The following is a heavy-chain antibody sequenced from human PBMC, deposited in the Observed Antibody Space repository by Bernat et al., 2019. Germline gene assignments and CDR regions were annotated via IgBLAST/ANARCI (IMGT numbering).Heavy chain of an antibody. J-gene: IGHJ6*02. D-gene: IGHD6-13*01. CDR3: ARDPRIAAAGVYYYYYGMDV. CDR1: GYTFTNYG. CDR2: ISAHNGNT. Sequence: QVQLVQSGAEVKKPGASVKVSCKASGYTFTNYGISWVRQAPGQGLEWMGWISAHNGNTNYAQNLQGRVTMTTDTSTSTAYMELRSLRSDDTAVYYCARDPRIAAAGVYYYYYGMDVWGQGTTVTVSS. V-gene: IGHV1-18*01.